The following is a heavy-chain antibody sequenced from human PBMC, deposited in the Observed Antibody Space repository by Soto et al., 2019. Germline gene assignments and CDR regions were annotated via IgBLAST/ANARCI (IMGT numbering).Heavy chain of an antibody. Sequence: LSLPCTVSGGSISGYYWSWIRQPPGKGLEWIGEINHSGSTNYNPSLKSRVTISVDTSKNQFSLKLSSVTAADTAVYYCASGRWGSFDYWGQGTLVTVSS. CDR1: GGSISGYY. CDR2: INHSGST. J-gene: IGHJ4*02. CDR3: ASGRWGSFDY. V-gene: IGHV4-34*01. D-gene: IGHD3-16*01.